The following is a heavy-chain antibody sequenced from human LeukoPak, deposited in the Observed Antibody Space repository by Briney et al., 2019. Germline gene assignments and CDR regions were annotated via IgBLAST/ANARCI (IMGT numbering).Heavy chain of an antibody. V-gene: IGHV3-21*04. J-gene: IGHJ4*02. CDR1: GFKFSSYS. Sequence: GGSLRLSCAASGFKFSSYSMKWVRQAPGKGLEWVSFISSSSSYIYYADSLKGRFTVSRDNAKNSLYLQMNSLRAEDTAVYYCARGYSSSWYLDWGQGTLVTVSS. D-gene: IGHD6-13*01. CDR2: ISSSSSYI. CDR3: ARGYSSSWYLD.